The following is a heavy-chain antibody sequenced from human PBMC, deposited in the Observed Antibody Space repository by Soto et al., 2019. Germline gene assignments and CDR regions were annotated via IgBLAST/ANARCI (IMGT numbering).Heavy chain of an antibody. D-gene: IGHD3-10*01. Sequence: EVQLVESGGGLVQPGGSLRLSCAASGFTFSSYWMHWVRQAPGKGLVWVSRINNDGSSTSSADSVKGRLTISRDNAKNTLYLQVNSLRAEDTAVYYCARGGVAGSGTFYNDYWGRGTLVTVSS. CDR3: ARGGVAGSGTFYNDY. CDR1: GFTFSSYW. CDR2: INNDGSST. V-gene: IGHV3-74*01. J-gene: IGHJ4*02.